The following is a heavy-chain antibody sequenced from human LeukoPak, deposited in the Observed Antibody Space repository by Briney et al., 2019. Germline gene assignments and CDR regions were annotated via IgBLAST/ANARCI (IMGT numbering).Heavy chain of an antibody. D-gene: IGHD3-22*01. CDR1: GGTFSSYT. CDR3: ARPNYYDSSGYYLGGSPIYDAFDI. J-gene: IGHJ3*02. Sequence: SVKVSCKASGGTFSSYTISWVRQAPEQGLEWMGRIIPILGIANYAQKFQGRVTITADKSTSTAYMELSSLRSEDTAVYYCARPNYYDSSGYYLGGSPIYDAFDIWGQGTMVTVSS. V-gene: IGHV1-69*02. CDR2: IIPILGIA.